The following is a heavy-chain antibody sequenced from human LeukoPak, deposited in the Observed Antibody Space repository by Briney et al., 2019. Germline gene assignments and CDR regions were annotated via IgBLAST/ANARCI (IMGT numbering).Heavy chain of an antibody. Sequence: SETLSLTCTVSGGSISSYYWSWIRQPPGKGLEWIGYIYYSGSTNYNPSLKSRVTISVDTSKNQFSLKLSSVTAADTAVYYCARALRYFDWLLNPFDPWGQGTLVTVSS. J-gene: IGHJ5*02. D-gene: IGHD3-9*01. CDR3: ARALRYFDWLLNPFDP. V-gene: IGHV4-59*01. CDR1: GGSISSYY. CDR2: IYYSGST.